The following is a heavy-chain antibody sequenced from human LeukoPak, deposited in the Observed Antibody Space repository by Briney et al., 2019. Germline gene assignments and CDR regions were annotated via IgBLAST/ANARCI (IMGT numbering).Heavy chain of an antibody. CDR3: ARRAAAGRCFDH. V-gene: IGHV3-11*01. D-gene: IGHD6-13*01. CDR1: GFTFSDYY. CDR2: ISSGGSTI. J-gene: IGHJ4*02. Sequence: GGSLRLSCAVSGFTFSDYYMSWIRQAPGKGLEWVSYISSGGSTISHADSVKGRFTISRDNAENSLYLQMNSLRAEDTAAYYCARRAAAGRCFDHWGQGTLVTVSS.